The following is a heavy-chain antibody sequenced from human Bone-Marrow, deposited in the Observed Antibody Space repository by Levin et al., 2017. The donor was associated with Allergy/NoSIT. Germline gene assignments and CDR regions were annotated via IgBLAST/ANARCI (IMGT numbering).Heavy chain of an antibody. Sequence: SGGSLRLSCAASGFSFKTYEMNWVRQAPGKGLEWVSYISGSGNNIYYADSVKGRFTISRDNAKNSLYLQMNSLRAEDTAVYYCARILTRWAYADYWGQGALVTVSS. CDR1: GFSFKTYE. CDR3: ARILTRWAYADY. CDR2: ISGSGNNI. D-gene: IGHD1-26*01. V-gene: IGHV3-48*03. J-gene: IGHJ4*02.